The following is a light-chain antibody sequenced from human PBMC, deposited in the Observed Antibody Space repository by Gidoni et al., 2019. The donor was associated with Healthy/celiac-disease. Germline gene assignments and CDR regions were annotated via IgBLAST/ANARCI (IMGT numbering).Light chain of an antibody. CDR2: GAS. CDR1: QSVSSSY. V-gene: IGKV3-20*01. Sequence: ELVLKQSPGTLSLSPGERATLSCRASQSVSSSYLAWYQQKPGQAPRLLIYGASSRATGIPDRFSGSVSGTDFTITISRLEGEELAVYYCQQYVSSPPITFGQGTRLEIK. CDR3: QQYVSSPPIT. J-gene: IGKJ5*01.